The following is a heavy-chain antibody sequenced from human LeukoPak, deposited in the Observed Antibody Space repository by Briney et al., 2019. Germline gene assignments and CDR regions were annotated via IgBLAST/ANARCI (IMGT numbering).Heavy chain of an antibody. CDR2: INPNSGGT. CDR1: GYTFTGYY. Sequence: ASVKVSCKASGYTFTGYYMHWVRQAPGQGLEWMGWINPNSGGTNYAQKFQGRVTMTRDTSISTAYMELSRLRSDDTAVYYCARGNYDSGGYYHGYYFDYWGQGTLVTVSS. J-gene: IGHJ4*02. CDR3: ARGNYDSGGYYHGYYFDY. V-gene: IGHV1-2*02. D-gene: IGHD3-22*01.